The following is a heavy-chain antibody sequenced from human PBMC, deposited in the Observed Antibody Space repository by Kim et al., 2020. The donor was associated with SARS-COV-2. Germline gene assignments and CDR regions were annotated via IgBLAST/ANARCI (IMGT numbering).Heavy chain of an antibody. CDR2: INPSGGST. D-gene: IGHD3-22*01. Sequence: ASVKVSCKASGYTFTSYYMHWVRQAPGQGLEWMGIINPSGGSTSYAQKFQGRVTMTRDTSTSTVYMELSSLRSEDTAVYYCARVGKPSHHDYYDSSGYSAEFDYWGQGTLVTVSS. CDR3: ARVGKPSHHDYYDSSGYSAEFDY. J-gene: IGHJ4*02. CDR1: GYTFTSYY. V-gene: IGHV1-46*01.